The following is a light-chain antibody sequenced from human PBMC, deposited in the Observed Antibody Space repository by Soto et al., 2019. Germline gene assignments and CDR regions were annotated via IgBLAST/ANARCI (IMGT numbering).Light chain of an antibody. Sequence: QSALTQPASVSGSPGQSITISCTGASSDVGGHNYVSWYQQHAGKAPKLTIYDVSNRPSGVSNRFSGSKSGNTASLTISGLQAEDEADYYCSAYMSSTTSYVFGTGTKLTVL. CDR3: SAYMSSTTSYV. J-gene: IGLJ1*01. V-gene: IGLV2-14*01. CDR1: SSDVGGHNY. CDR2: DVS.